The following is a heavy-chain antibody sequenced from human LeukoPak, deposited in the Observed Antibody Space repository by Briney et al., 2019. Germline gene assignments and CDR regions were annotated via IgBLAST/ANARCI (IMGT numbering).Heavy chain of an antibody. Sequence: SETLSLTCTVSGGSISSYYWSWIRQPPGKGLEWIGYIYYSGSTNYNSSLKSRVTISVDTSKNQFSLKLSSVTAADTAVYYCARGIVVVPAAHNWFDPWGQGTLVTVSS. D-gene: IGHD2-2*01. V-gene: IGHV4-59*01. CDR3: ARGIVVVPAAHNWFDP. CDR2: IYYSGST. CDR1: GGSISSYY. J-gene: IGHJ5*02.